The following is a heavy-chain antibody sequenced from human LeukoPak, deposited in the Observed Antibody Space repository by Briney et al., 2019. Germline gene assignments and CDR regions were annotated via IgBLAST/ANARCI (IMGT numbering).Heavy chain of an antibody. V-gene: IGHV4-34*01. CDR3: ARHYYGSGSFHY. Sequence: SETLSLTCAVYGGSFSGYYWSWIRQPPGKGLEWIGEINHSGSTNYNPSLKSRVTISVDTSKNQFSLKLSSVTAADTAVYYCARHYYGSGSFHYWGQGTLVTVSS. D-gene: IGHD3-10*01. J-gene: IGHJ4*02. CDR1: GGSFSGYY. CDR2: INHSGST.